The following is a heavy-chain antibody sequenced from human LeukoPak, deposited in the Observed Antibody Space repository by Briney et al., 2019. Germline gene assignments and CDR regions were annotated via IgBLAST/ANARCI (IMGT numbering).Heavy chain of an antibody. Sequence: SETLSLTCTVSGGSISRYYWSWIRQPPGKGLEWIGYFYYDGSTNYNPSLKSRVTMSLDTSKNQFSLKLSSVTAADTAVYYCARSTFGDLFLDYWGQGTLVTVSS. CDR3: ARSTFGDLFLDY. D-gene: IGHD3-10*01. CDR1: GGSISRYY. CDR2: FYYDGST. J-gene: IGHJ4*02. V-gene: IGHV4-59*01.